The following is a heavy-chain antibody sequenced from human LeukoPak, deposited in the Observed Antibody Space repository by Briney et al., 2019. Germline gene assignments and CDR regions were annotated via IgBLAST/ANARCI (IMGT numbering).Heavy chain of an antibody. CDR2: ISWNSGSI. CDR3: AKGRRTGDYDFWSGPIGGFDP. Sequence: GGSLRLSCAASGFTFDDYAMHWVRQAPGKGLEWVSGISWNSGSIGYADSVKGRFTISRDNAKNSLYLQMNSLRAEDMALYYCAKGRRTGDYDFWSGPIGGFDPWGRGTLVTVSS. CDR1: GFTFDDYA. V-gene: IGHV3-9*03. J-gene: IGHJ5*02. D-gene: IGHD3-3*01.